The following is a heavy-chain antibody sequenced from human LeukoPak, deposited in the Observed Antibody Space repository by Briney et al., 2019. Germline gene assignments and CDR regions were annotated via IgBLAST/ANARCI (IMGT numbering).Heavy chain of an antibody. J-gene: IGHJ4*02. CDR2: INHSGST. V-gene: IGHV4-34*01. Sequence: SETLSLTCAVSGGSFSGYYWSWIRQPPGKGLEWIGEINHSGSTNYNPSLKSRVTISVDTSKNQFALKLSSVTAADTAVYYCARDGYGGKALDYWGQGTLVTVSS. CDR1: GGSFSGYY. CDR3: ARDGYGGKALDY. D-gene: IGHD4-23*01.